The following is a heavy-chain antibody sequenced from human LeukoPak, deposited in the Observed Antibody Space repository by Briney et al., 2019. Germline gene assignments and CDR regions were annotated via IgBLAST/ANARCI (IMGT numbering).Heavy chain of an antibody. Sequence: SETLSLTCTVSGYSISSGYYWGWIRQPPGKGLEWIGSIYHSGSTYYNPSLKSRVTISVDTSKNQFSLKLSSVTAADTAVYYCARLEWFRSYYYYGMDVWGQGTTVTVSS. V-gene: IGHV4-38-2*02. CDR1: GYSISSGYY. CDR2: IYHSGST. J-gene: IGHJ6*02. D-gene: IGHD3-3*01. CDR3: ARLEWFRSYYYYGMDV.